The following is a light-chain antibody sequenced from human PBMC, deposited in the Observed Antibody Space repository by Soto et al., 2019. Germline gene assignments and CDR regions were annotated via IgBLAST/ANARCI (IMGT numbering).Light chain of an antibody. Sequence: DLQMTQSPSSLSASVGDRVTITCRASQSISSYLNWYQQKPVKAPKLLNYAASSLQSGVPSRFSGSGSGTDFPLTISSLQPEYFATYYCQQSYSTPPTFGQGTKVEIK. CDR3: QQSYSTPPT. V-gene: IGKV1-39*01. CDR2: AAS. CDR1: QSISSY. J-gene: IGKJ1*01.